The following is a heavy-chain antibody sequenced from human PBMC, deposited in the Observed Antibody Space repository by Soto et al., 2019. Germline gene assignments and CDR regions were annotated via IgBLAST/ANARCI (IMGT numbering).Heavy chain of an antibody. CDR3: ARRFLERFRGNRY. J-gene: IGHJ4*02. V-gene: IGHV3-48*02. Sequence: ALRLSCAASGFTFSSYSMNWVRQAPGKGLEWVSYISSSSSTIYYADSVKGRFTISRDNAKNSLYLQMNSLRDEDTAVYYCARRFLERFRGNRYRGRGTRVTAAS. D-gene: IGHD3-3*01. CDR1: GFTFSSYS. CDR2: ISSSSSTI.